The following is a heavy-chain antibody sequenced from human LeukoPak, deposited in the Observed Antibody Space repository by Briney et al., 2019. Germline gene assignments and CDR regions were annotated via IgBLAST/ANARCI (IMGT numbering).Heavy chain of an antibody. CDR2: MNGNRPST. CDR3: ASRGIGPLYDAFDI. Sequence: GGSLILSCVVSGFTFSSHWMHWVRKATGEGQVWVSRMNGNRPSTTYTDSVQDRFTVSTDNAKNTLYLQMNSLRAEDTAVYYCASRGIGPLYDAFDIWGQGTMVTVSS. J-gene: IGHJ3*02. CDR1: GFTFSSHW. D-gene: IGHD2/OR15-2a*01. V-gene: IGHV3-74*01.